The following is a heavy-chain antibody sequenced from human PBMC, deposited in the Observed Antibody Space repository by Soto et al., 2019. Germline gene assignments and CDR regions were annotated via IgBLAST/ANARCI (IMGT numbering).Heavy chain of an antibody. CDR2: ISYDGSNK. V-gene: IGHV3-30*18. J-gene: IGHJ5*02. CDR1: GFTFSSYG. Sequence: GGSLRLSCAASGFTFSSYGMHWVRQAPGKGLEWVAVISYDGSNKYYADSVKGRFTISRDNSKNTLYLQMNSLRAEDTAVYYCAKEGASSGYYTGSDWFDPWGQGTLVTVSS. CDR3: AKEGASSGYYTGSDWFDP. D-gene: IGHD3-3*01.